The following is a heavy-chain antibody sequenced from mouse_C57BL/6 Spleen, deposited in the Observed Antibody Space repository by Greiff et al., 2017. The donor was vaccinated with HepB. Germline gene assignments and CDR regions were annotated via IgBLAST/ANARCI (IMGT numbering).Heavy chain of an antibody. J-gene: IGHJ2*01. CDR3: ARAYYDYPDY. Sequence: VQLQQSGAELVMPGASVKLSCKASGYTFTSYWMHWVKQRPGQGLEWIGEIDPSDSYTNYNQKFKGKSTLTVDKSSSTAYMQLSSLTSEDSAVYYCARAYYDYPDYWGQGTTLTVSS. D-gene: IGHD2-4*01. CDR1: GYTFTSYW. V-gene: IGHV1-69*01. CDR2: IDPSDSYT.